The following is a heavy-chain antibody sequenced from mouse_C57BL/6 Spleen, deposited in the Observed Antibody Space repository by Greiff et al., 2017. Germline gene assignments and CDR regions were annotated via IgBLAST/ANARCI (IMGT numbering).Heavy chain of an antibody. J-gene: IGHJ1*03. CDR2: ISSGGSYT. CDR3: ARQGDYGSRDWYFDV. V-gene: IGHV5-6*01. CDR1: GFTFSSYG. D-gene: IGHD1-1*01. Sequence: EVQGVESGGDLVKPGGSLKLSCAASGFTFSSYGMSWVRQTPDKRLEWVATISSGGSYTYYPDSVKGRFTISRDNAKNTLYLQMSSLKSEDTAMYYCARQGDYGSRDWYFDVWGTGTTVTVSS.